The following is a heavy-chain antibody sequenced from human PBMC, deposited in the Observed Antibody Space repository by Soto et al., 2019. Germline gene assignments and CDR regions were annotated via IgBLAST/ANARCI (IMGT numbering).Heavy chain of an antibody. V-gene: IGHV2-5*02. CDR1: GFSLSTSGVG. D-gene: IGHD7-27*01. Sequence: SGPTLVNPTQTLTLTCTFSGFSLSTSGVGVGWIRQPPGKALEWLARIYWDDDRRYSPSLKSRLTISKDTSKNQVVLTMTNMDPTDTATYYWARTLGRSSLEYWGQGTLVTVSS. CDR2: IYWDDDR. CDR3: ARTLGRSSLEY. J-gene: IGHJ4*02.